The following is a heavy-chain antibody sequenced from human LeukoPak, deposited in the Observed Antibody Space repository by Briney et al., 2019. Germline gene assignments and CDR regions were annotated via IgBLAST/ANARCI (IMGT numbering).Heavy chain of an antibody. D-gene: IGHD6-6*01. V-gene: IGHV4-30-4*08. CDR2: IYYSGST. CDR3: ARAQAAYSSSFDY. Sequence: SETLSLTCTVSGGSISSSSYYWGWIRQPPGKGLEWIGYIYYSGSTYYNPSLKSRVTISVDTSKNQFSLKLSSVTAADTAVYYCARAQAAYSSSFDYWGQGTLVTVSS. J-gene: IGHJ4*02. CDR1: GGSISSSSYY.